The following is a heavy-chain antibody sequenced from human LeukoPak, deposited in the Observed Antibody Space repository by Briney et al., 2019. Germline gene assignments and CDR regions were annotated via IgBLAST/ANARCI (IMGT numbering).Heavy chain of an antibody. CDR2: MYSRGDT. V-gene: IGHV3-53*01. CDR1: GFTVSDNY. Sequence: AGGTLSLSCVASGFTVSDNYMSWVRQAPAEGLEWVSVMYSRGDTYYSNSVTGRFTFSRDISKNKIYLPLDPQRIEDTAMDYFARDAAQVPAAGVLASWGQGTLVIVSS. J-gene: IGHJ4*02. CDR3: ARDAAQVPAAGVLAS. D-gene: IGHD6-13*01.